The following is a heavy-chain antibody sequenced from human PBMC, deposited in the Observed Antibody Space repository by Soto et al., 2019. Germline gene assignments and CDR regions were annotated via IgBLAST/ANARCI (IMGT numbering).Heavy chain of an antibody. CDR3: ASYRGALYFDH. CDR1: GRSMSSNY. V-gene: IGHV4-59*01. CDR2: VFYGGT. D-gene: IGHD4-4*01. J-gene: IGHJ4*02. Sequence: QVRLQESGPGLVKPSETLSLTCSVSGRSMSSNYWSWIRQSPDKGLEWLGYVFYGGTDYNPSLEGRVSMSVETSKSQFSLKLTSVTAADTAVYYCASYRGALYFDHWGQGLLVTVSS.